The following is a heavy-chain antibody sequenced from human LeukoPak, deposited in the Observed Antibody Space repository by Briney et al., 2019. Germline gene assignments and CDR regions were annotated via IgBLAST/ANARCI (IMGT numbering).Heavy chain of an antibody. D-gene: IGHD2-2*01. V-gene: IGHV1-69*13. CDR2: IIPIFGTA. Sequence: SVKVSCKASGGTFSSYAISWVLQAPGQGLEWMGGIIPIFGTANYAQKFQGRVTITADESTSTAYMELSSLRSEDTAVYYCARGDLPAALPEYFQHWGQGTLVTVSS. CDR1: GGTFSSYA. J-gene: IGHJ1*01. CDR3: ARGDLPAALPEYFQH.